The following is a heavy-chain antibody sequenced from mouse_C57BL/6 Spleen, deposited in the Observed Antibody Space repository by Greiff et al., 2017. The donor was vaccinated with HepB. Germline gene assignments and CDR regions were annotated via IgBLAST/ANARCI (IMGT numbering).Heavy chain of an antibody. CDR2: IDPETGGT. V-gene: IGHV1-15*01. D-gene: IGHD2-3*01. CDR1: GYTFTDYE. J-gene: IGHJ1*03. CDR3: TRRVDGYYVYWYFDV. Sequence: QVQLKESGAELVRPGASVTLSCKASGYTFTDYEMHWVKQTPVHGLEWIGAIDPETGGTAYNQKFKGKAILTADKSSSTAYMELRSLTSEDSAVYYCTRRVDGYYVYWYFDVWGTGTTVTVSS.